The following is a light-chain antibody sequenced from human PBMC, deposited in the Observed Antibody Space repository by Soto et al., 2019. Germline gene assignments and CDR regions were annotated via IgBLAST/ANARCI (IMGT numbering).Light chain of an antibody. J-gene: IGKJ5*01. V-gene: IGKV3-20*01. Sequence: EIVLTQSPGTLSLSPGERATLSCRASQSVSSNYLAWYQQKPGQAPRLLIYDASSRATGIPDRFSGSGSGTDFTLTISRPEPEDFAVYYCQQYGSSPITFGQGTRLEIK. CDR1: QSVSSNY. CDR3: QQYGSSPIT. CDR2: DAS.